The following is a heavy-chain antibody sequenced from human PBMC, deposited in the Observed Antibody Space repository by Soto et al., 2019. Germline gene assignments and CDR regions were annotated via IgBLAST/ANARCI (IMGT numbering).Heavy chain of an antibody. CDR3: ARAPYSSSSEKYYFDY. J-gene: IGHJ4*02. CDR1: GYTFTGYY. D-gene: IGHD6-6*01. CDR2: INPNSGGT. V-gene: IGHV1-2*04. Sequence: ASVKVSCKASGYTFTGYYMHWVRQAPGQGLEWMGWINPNSGGTNYAQKFQGWVTMTRDTSISTAYMELSRLRSDDTAVYYCARAPYSSSSEKYYFDYWGQGTLVTV.